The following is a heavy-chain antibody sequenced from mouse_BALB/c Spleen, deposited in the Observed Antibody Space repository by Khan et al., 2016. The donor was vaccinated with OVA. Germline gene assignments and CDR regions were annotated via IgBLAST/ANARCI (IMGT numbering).Heavy chain of an antibody. CDR1: GFTFSDYY. V-gene: IGHV5-12*02. D-gene: IGHD2-3*01. CDR2: LSNRGTTT. J-gene: IGHJ3*01. CDR3: AREGDDGGLAY. Sequence: ELVESGGGLVQPGGSLKLSCATSGFTFSDYYMYWVCQTPEKRLEWVAYLSNRGTTTYYPDTVRGRFTISRDNAKNTLYLQMSRLESEDTAMYYCAREGDDGGLAYWGQGTLVTVSA.